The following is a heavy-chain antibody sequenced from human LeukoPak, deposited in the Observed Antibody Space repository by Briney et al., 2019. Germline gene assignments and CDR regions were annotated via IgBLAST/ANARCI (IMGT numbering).Heavy chain of an antibody. Sequence: GGSLRLSCAASGLTFSSYGMHWVRQAPGKGLEWVAVISYDGSNKYYADSVKGRFTISRDNSKNTLYLQMNSLRAEDTAVYYCAKPMRDDYGEPDYWGQGTLVTVSS. D-gene: IGHD4-17*01. CDR2: ISYDGSNK. V-gene: IGHV3-30*18. CDR1: GLTFSSYG. J-gene: IGHJ4*02. CDR3: AKPMRDDYGEPDY.